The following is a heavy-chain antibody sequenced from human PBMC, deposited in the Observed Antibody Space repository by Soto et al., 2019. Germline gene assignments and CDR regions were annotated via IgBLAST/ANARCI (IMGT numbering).Heavy chain of an antibody. J-gene: IGHJ5*02. CDR3: AKRSRGRTNRINNWFDP. CDR2: ISYDGSNK. D-gene: IGHD2-2*01. CDR1: GFTFSSYG. Sequence: GGSLRLSCAASGFTFSSYGMHWVRQAPGKGLEWVAVISYDGSNKYYADSVKGRFTISRDNSKNTLYLQMNSLRAEDTAVYYCAKRSRGRTNRINNWFDPWGQGTLVTVSS. V-gene: IGHV3-30*18.